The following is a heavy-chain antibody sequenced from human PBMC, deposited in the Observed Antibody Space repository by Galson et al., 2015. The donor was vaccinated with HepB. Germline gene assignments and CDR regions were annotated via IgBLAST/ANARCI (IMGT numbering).Heavy chain of an antibody. CDR3: ARDAQLLAIDAFDL. D-gene: IGHD3-10*01. CDR2: INAGNGNT. Sequence: SVKVSCKASGYTFTSYIIYWVRQAPGQRLEWMGWINAGNGNTKYSQKFQDRVTITRDTSASTAYLELSSLTSEDTAVYYCARDAQLLAIDAFDLWGQGTMVTVAS. J-gene: IGHJ3*01. CDR1: GYTFTSYI. V-gene: IGHV1-3*01.